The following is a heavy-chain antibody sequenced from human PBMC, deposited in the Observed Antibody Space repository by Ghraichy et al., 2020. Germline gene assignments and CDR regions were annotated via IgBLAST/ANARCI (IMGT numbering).Heavy chain of an antibody. CDR3: ARGFDINAFDI. V-gene: IGHV3-74*01. CDR2: ISGDGNTR. D-gene: IGHD3-9*01. J-gene: IGHJ3*02. Sequence: GGSLRLSCAASGFTFSIYWMHWVHQVPGKGLVWVSRISGDGNTRGHADSVKGRFTVSRDNAKNTVYLQMNSLRADDTAVYFCARGFDINAFDIWGQGTLVTVSS. CDR1: GFTFSIYW.